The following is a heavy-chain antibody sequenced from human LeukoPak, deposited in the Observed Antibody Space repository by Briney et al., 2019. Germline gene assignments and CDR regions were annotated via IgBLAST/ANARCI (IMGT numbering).Heavy chain of an antibody. D-gene: IGHD5-12*01. Sequence: GGSLRLSCAASGFTFSTYEMNWVRQAPGNGLEWLLYISSDNATVFQSDSAKGRFTISRDNAKNSLYLHMNGLRDEDTAVYYCARAMRSGYDYWGQGTLVTVSS. V-gene: IGHV3-48*03. J-gene: IGHJ4*02. CDR3: ARAMRSGYDY. CDR2: ISSDNATV. CDR1: GFTFSTYE.